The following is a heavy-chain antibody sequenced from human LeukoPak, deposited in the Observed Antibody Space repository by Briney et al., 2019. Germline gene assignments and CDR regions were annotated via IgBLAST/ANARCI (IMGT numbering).Heavy chain of an antibody. J-gene: IGHJ4*02. CDR2: ISSSSSYI. CDR1: GFTFSSYS. V-gene: IGHV3-21*01. D-gene: IGHD6-13*01. Sequence: GGSLRLSCAASGFTFSSYSMNWVRQAPGKGLEWVSSISSSSSYIYYADSVKGRFTISRDNAKNSLYLQMNSLRAEDTAVYYCARGVAPSIAAAGTILSFDYWGQGTLVTVSS. CDR3: ARGVAPSIAAAGTILSFDY.